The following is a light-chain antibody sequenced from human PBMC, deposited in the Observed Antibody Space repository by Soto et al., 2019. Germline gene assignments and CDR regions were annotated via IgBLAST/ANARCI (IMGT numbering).Light chain of an antibody. Sequence: DIQLTQSPSFLSASVGDRVTITCRASKGINIFLAWFQQKPGKAPNLLISAASTLQSGVPSRFSGSGSETEFTLTITSLQPEDSATYYCQQRNSYPRTCGQGTKVEIK. CDR3: QQRNSYPRT. V-gene: IGKV1-9*01. CDR1: KGINIF. CDR2: AAS. J-gene: IGKJ2*01.